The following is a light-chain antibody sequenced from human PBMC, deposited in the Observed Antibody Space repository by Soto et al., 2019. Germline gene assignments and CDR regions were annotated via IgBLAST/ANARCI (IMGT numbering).Light chain of an antibody. Sequence: QPVLTQPPSMSGAPGQRVTISCTGSSSNIGAGYDVHWYQQHPGTAPKLLIFDNNNRPSGVPDRFSGSKSDTSASLAITGLQAEDEADYYCSSYTSSSAWVFGGGTKLTVL. V-gene: IGLV1-40*01. CDR2: DNN. CDR1: SSNIGAGYD. CDR3: SSYTSSSAWV. J-gene: IGLJ3*02.